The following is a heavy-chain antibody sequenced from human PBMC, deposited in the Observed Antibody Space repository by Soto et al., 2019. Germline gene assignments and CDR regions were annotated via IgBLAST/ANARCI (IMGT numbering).Heavy chain of an antibody. D-gene: IGHD3-16*01. Sequence: EVQLVETGGGLIQPGGSLRLSCAASGFTVSSNYMTWVRQAPGKGLEWVSFIYSGGNTFYADSVKGRFTISRDNSKNTLYLHLTILRAGNTAVYYCARAYRRSSCFDHWGRGPLVTVSS. CDR2: IYSGGNT. CDR3: ARAYRRSSCFDH. V-gene: IGHV3-53*02. CDR1: GFTVSSNY. J-gene: IGHJ5*02.